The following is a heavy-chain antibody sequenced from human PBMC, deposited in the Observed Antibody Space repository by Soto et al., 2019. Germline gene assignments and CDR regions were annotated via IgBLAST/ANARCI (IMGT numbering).Heavy chain of an antibody. Sequence: PSETLSLTCIVSGGSTSSSSYYWGWIRQPPGKGLEWIGSIYYSGRTYYNASFKSRVTISVDTSKNQFSLKLSSVTAADTAVYYCARHVDSGYWTPFDYWGQGTLVTVS. D-gene: IGHD2-2*03. CDR1: GGSTSSSSYY. CDR3: ARHVDSGYWTPFDY. V-gene: IGHV4-39*01. J-gene: IGHJ4*02. CDR2: IYYSGRT.